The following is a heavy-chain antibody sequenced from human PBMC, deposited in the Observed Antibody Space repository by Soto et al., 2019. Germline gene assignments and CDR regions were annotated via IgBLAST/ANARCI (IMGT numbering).Heavy chain of an antibody. CDR3: ARGPCFGTYGSGSYIIDY. J-gene: IGHJ4*02. CDR1: GYTFTSYD. D-gene: IGHD3-10*01. Sequence: ASVKVSCKASGYTFTSYDINWVRQATGQGLEWMGWMNPNSGNTGYAQKFQGRVTMTRNTSISTAYMELSSLRSEDTAVYYCARGPCFGTYGSGSYIIDYWGQGTLVTVSS. CDR2: MNPNSGNT. V-gene: IGHV1-8*01.